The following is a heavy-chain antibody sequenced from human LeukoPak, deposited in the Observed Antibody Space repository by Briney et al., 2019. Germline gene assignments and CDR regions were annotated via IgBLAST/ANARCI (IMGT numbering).Heavy chain of an antibody. D-gene: IGHD2-15*01. V-gene: IGHV1-69*04. CDR2: IIPIVGIS. Sequence: SVKVSCKASGGTFSSYAISWVRQAPGQGLEWVGRIIPIVGISDYAHEVQGRGTITADKSQSTPYMEQSSLRTADTAVYNSARDRGVVAPETYSYYGMDVWGQGTTVTV. J-gene: IGHJ6*02. CDR3: ARDRGVVAPETYSYYGMDV. CDR1: GGTFSSYA.